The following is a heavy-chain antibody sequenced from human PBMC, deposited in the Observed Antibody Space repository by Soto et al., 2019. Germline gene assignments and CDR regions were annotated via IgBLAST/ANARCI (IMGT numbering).Heavy chain of an antibody. Sequence: ASVKVSCKASGYTFTSYDINWVRQATGQGLEWMGWMNPNSGNTGYAQKFQGRVTMTRNTSISTAYMELSSLRSEDTAVYYCAIYQLHPYYYYYMDVWGKGTTVTVSS. V-gene: IGHV1-8*01. CDR1: GYTFTSYD. D-gene: IGHD2-2*01. J-gene: IGHJ6*03. CDR2: MNPNSGNT. CDR3: AIYQLHPYYYYYMDV.